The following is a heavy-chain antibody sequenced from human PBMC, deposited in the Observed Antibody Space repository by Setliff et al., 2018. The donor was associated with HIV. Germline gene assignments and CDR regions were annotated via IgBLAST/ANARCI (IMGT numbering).Heavy chain of an antibody. CDR3: ASDYAYDILTGYYSPPDAFDI. J-gene: IGHJ3*02. CDR1: GYTFSGYY. V-gene: IGHV1-2*02. CDR2: INPNSGDT. D-gene: IGHD3-9*01. Sequence: ASVKVSCKASGYTFSGYYMHWVRQDPGQGLEWMGWINPNSGDTKYAQKLQGRVTMTTDTSTSTAYMELRSLRSDDTAVSYCASDYAYDILTGYYSPPDAFDIWGQGTMVTVSS.